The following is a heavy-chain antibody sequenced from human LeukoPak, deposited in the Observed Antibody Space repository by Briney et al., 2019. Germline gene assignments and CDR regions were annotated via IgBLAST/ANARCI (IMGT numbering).Heavy chain of an antibody. CDR1: GFTVSSNY. Sequence: GGSLRLSCAASGFTVSSNYMSWVRQAPGKGLEWVSVIYSGGSTYYADSVKGRFTISRDNSKNTLYLQMNSLRAEDTAVYYSASPAVEMATIAFDYWGQGTLVTVSS. D-gene: IGHD5-12*01. J-gene: IGHJ4*02. CDR2: IYSGGST. CDR3: ASPAVEMATIAFDY. V-gene: IGHV3-66*01.